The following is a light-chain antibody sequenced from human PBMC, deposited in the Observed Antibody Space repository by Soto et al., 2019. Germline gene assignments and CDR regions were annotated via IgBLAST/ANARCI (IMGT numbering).Light chain of an antibody. CDR2: DAS. J-gene: IGKJ1*01. Sequence: DIPMTQSPSTLSTSVGDRVTITCRASQSISNWLAWYQQKPGKAPKLLIYDASSLESGVPSRFSGSGSGTEFTLTISSLQPDDFATYYCQQYISYWTFGQGTKVEIK. CDR1: QSISNW. V-gene: IGKV1-5*01. CDR3: QQYISYWT.